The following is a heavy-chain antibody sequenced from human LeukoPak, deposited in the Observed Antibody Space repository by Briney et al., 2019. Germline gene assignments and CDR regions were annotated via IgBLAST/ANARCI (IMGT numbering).Heavy chain of an antibody. D-gene: IGHD2-15*01. Sequence: SETLSLTCAVYGGSFSGYYWSWIRQPPGKGLEWIGEINHSGSTNYNPSLKSRVTISVDASKNQFSLKLSSVTAADTAVYYCARGANFYYYGMDVWGQGTTVTVSS. CDR1: GGSFSGYY. V-gene: IGHV4-34*01. CDR3: ARGANFYYYGMDV. J-gene: IGHJ6*02. CDR2: INHSGST.